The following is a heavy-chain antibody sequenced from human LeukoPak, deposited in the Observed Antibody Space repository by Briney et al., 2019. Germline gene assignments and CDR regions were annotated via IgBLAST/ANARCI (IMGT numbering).Heavy chain of an antibody. CDR2: ISSSSSYI. J-gene: IGHJ4*02. D-gene: IGHD6-13*01. Sequence: PGGSLRLSCAASGFTFSSYSMNWVRQAPGKGLEWVSSISSSSSYIYYADSVKGRFTISRDNAKNSLYLQMNSLGAEDTAVYYCASRLYSSSSVDYWGQGTLVTVSS. V-gene: IGHV3-21*01. CDR3: ASRLYSSSSVDY. CDR1: GFTFSSYS.